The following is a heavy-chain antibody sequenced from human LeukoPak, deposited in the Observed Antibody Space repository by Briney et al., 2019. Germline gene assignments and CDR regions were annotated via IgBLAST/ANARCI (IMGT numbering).Heavy chain of an antibody. V-gene: IGHV3-23*01. Sequence: GGSLRLSCAASGFTFSSYAMSWVRQAPGKGLEWVAAISGSGGSTYYADSVKGRFTITRDNSKNTLYLQMNSLRAEDTAVYYCAKDHIVATGVFDYWGQGTLVTVSS. J-gene: IGHJ4*02. D-gene: IGHD5-12*01. CDR3: AKDHIVATGVFDY. CDR1: GFTFSSYA. CDR2: ISGSGGST.